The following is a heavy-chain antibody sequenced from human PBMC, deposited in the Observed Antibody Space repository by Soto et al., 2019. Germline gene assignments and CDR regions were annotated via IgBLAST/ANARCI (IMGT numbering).Heavy chain of an antibody. Sequence: QVPLVESGGGVVQPGRSLRLSCAASGFTFSSYGMHWVRQAPGKGLEWVAVISYDGSNKYYADSVKGRFTISRDNSKNTLYLQMNSLRAEDTAVYYCAKDHDDYGDLGVWGQGTLVTVSS. J-gene: IGHJ4*02. CDR3: AKDHDDYGDLGV. CDR2: ISYDGSNK. D-gene: IGHD4-17*01. CDR1: GFTFSSYG. V-gene: IGHV3-30*18.